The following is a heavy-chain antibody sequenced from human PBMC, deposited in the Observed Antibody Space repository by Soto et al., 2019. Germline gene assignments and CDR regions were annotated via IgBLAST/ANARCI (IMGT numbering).Heavy chain of an antibody. CDR2: ISGSGDST. J-gene: IGHJ4*02. Sequence: GGSLRLSCAASGFTFSSYSMSWVRQAPGRGLEWVSTISGSGDSTYYADSVKGLFTISRDNSKNTLYLQMNSLRAEDTAVYYCAKDGSYYDYVWGTYRYLFDYWGQGALVTVSS. CDR1: GFTFSSYS. CDR3: AKDGSYYDYVWGTYRYLFDY. D-gene: IGHD3-16*02. V-gene: IGHV3-23*01.